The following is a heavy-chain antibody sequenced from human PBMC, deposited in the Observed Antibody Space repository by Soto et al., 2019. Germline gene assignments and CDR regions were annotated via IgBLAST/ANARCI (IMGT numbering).Heavy chain of an antibody. Sequence: SETLSLTCAVYGGSFSGYYWSWIRQPPGKGLEWIGEINHSGSTNYNPSLKSRVTISVDTSKNQFSLKLSSVTAADTAVYYGAREAAGTSVVLDYWGQGTLVTGSS. V-gene: IGHV4-34*01. J-gene: IGHJ4*02. CDR3: AREAAGTSVVLDY. CDR2: INHSGST. CDR1: GGSFSGYY. D-gene: IGHD6-13*01.